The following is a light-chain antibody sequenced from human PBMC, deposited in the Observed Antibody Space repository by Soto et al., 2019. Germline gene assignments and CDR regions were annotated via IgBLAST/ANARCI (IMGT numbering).Light chain of an antibody. CDR2: GAS. CDR1: QSVSSSY. CDR3: QQYGSSPFT. J-gene: IGKJ3*01. V-gene: IGKV3-20*01. Sequence: EIVLAQSPGTLSLSPGERATLSCRASQSVSSSYLAWYQQKPGQAPRLLIYGASSRATGIPDRFSGSGSGTDFTLTISRLEPEDFAVYYCQQYGSSPFTFGPGSKADN.